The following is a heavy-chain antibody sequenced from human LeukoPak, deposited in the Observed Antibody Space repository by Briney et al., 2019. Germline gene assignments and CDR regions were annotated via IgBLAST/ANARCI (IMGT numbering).Heavy chain of an antibody. Sequence: KPGGSLRLSCAASGFTFSSYAMSWVRQAPGKGLEWVSSISSSSSYIYYADSVKGRFTISRDNAKNSLYLQMNSLRAEDTAVYYCARGLRYFDSLVDYWGQGTLVTVSS. J-gene: IGHJ4*02. CDR2: ISSSSSYI. D-gene: IGHD3-9*01. CDR1: GFTFSSYA. CDR3: ARGLRYFDSLVDY. V-gene: IGHV3-21*01.